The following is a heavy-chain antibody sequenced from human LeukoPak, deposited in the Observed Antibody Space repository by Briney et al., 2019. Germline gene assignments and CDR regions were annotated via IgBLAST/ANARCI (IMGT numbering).Heavy chain of an antibody. CDR3: AKVAPYCSSTDCYHSPYYGMDV. J-gene: IGHJ6*02. CDR2: ISKDGSNK. V-gene: IGHV3-30*18. CDR1: GFTVSSYN. Sequence: GGFLRLSCAVSGFTVSSYNMHWVRQAPGKGLEWVTLISKDGSNKYYADSAKGRFTISRDSSKNTLYLQMNSLRVEDTAVYYCAKVAPYCSSTDCYHSPYYGMDVWGQGTTVTVSS. D-gene: IGHD2-2*01.